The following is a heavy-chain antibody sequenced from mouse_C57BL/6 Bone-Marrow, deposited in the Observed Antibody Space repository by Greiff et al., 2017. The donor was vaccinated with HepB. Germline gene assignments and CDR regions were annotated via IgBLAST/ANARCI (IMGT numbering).Heavy chain of an antibody. J-gene: IGHJ3*01. D-gene: IGHD2-4*01. Sequence: QVQLKESGPGILQSSQTLSLTCSFSGFSLSTSGMGVSWIRQPSGKGLEWLAHIYWDDDKRYNPSLKSRLTISKDTSRNQIFLKITSVDTAATATYYCARMIYYDYLFAYWGQGTLVTVSA. V-gene: IGHV8-12*01. CDR1: GFSLSTSGMG. CDR3: ARMIYYDYLFAY. CDR2: IYWDDDK.